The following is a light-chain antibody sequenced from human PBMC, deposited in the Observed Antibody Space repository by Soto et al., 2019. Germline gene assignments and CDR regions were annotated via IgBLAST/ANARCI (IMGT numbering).Light chain of an antibody. Sequence: EIVLTQSPGTLSMSPGERATLSCRARQSISSNYLAWYQQKPGQAPRLLIYGASSRATGIPDRFSGSGYGTDFTLTISRLEAEDFAVYYCQQYGSSPRTFGQGTKVEFK. CDR2: GAS. V-gene: IGKV3-20*01. J-gene: IGKJ1*01. CDR3: QQYGSSPRT. CDR1: QSISSNY.